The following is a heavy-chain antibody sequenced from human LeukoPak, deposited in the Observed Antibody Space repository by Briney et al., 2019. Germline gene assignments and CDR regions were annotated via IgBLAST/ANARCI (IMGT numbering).Heavy chain of an antibody. CDR2: IYYSGST. CDR3: ARAYCSGGSCYSSRGMFDP. Sequence: PSETLSLTCSVSGGSISRTSYYWGWIRQPPGKGLEWIGYIYYSGSTNYNPSLKSRVTISVDTSKNQFSLKLSSVTAADTAVYYCARAYCSGGSCYSSRGMFDPWGHGTLVTVSS. CDR1: GGSISRTSYY. V-gene: IGHV4-61*05. D-gene: IGHD2-15*01. J-gene: IGHJ5*02.